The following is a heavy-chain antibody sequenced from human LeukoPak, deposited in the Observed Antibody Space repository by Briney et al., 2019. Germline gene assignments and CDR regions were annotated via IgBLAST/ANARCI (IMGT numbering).Heavy chain of an antibody. J-gene: IGHJ6*02. D-gene: IGHD3-9*01. CDR1: GYTFTSYN. Sequence: ASVKVSCKASGYTFTSYNINWGRQATGQGLEWMGWMNPNSGNTGYAQKFQGRVAMTRNTSISTAYMELSSLRSEDTAVYYCARAEDYYDVLTGYYRQYYYYGMDVWGQGPTVTVSS. V-gene: IGHV1-8*01. CDR2: MNPNSGNT. CDR3: ARAEDYYDVLTGYYRQYYYYGMDV.